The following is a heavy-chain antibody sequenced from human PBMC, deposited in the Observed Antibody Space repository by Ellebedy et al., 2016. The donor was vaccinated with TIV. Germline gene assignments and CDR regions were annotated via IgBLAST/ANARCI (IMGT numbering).Heavy chain of an antibody. CDR2: IYSGDDT. CDR3: SRASFYDVDLSGWYFDF. V-gene: IGHV3-66*01. J-gene: IGHJ2*01. D-gene: IGHD3-16*02. Sequence: GGSLRLSCEASGFTFGSYGMHWVRQAPGKGLEWVSSIYSGDDTYYADSVKGRFFISRDNSENTLYLQMSSLKAEDTAVYYCSRASFYDVDLSGWYFDFWGRGTRVTVSS. CDR1: GFTFGSYG.